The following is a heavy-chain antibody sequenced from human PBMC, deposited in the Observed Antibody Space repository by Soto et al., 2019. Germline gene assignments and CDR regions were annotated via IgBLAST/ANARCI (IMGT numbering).Heavy chain of an antibody. D-gene: IGHD3-10*01. V-gene: IGHV4-59*11. CDR2: IFYSGST. Sequence: PSETLSLTCTVSGGSISGHYWIWIRQSPGKGLEWIGHIFYSGSTNYNPSLKSRVTLSADTSKNQFSLRLSSVTAADTAVYYCARSPNYYYYGFDVGGQGTTVTASS. CDR3: ARSPNYYYYGFDV. CDR1: GGSISGHY. J-gene: IGHJ6*02.